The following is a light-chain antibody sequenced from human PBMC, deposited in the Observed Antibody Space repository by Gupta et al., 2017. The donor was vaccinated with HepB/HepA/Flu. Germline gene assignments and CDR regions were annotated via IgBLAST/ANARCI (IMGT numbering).Light chain of an antibody. CDR1: QSVSNY. V-gene: IGKV3-11*01. J-gene: IGKJ3*01. CDR2: DAS. Sequence: EIVLTQSPATLSLSPGERATLSCRASQSVSNYLAWYQHKPGQAPRLLIYDASTRATGIPARFSGSGSGTDFTLTISSLEPEDFALYYCQQLSSWPPGTFGHGTKVDIK. CDR3: QQLSSWPPGT.